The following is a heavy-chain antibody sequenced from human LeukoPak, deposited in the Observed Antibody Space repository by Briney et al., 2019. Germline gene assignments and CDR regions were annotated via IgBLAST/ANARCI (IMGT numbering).Heavy chain of an antibody. V-gene: IGHV4-4*02. Sequence: PSGTLFLTFAVSGDSISSSNWWSWARQPPGKGLEGIGEIYHSGSTNYNPSLKSRVTISVDKSKNQFSLKLSSVTAADTAVYYCARGSDYGDYLDIWGQGTIVTVSS. CDR2: IYHSGST. J-gene: IGHJ3*02. D-gene: IGHD4-17*01. CDR3: ARGSDYGDYLDI. CDR1: GDSISSSNW.